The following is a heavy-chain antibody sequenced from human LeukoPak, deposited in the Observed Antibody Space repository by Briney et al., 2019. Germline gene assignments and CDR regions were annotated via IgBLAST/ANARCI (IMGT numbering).Heavy chain of an antibody. CDR1: GGSFSGYY. Sequence: SETLSLTCAVYGGSFSGYYWSWIRQPPGKGLEWIGEINRSGSTNYNPSLKSRVTISVDTSKNQFSLKLSSVTAADTAVYYCARSPHYYGSGSYSPAVGFDPWGQGTLVTVSS. CDR3: ARSPHYYGSGSYSPAVGFDP. D-gene: IGHD3-10*01. V-gene: IGHV4-34*01. J-gene: IGHJ5*02. CDR2: INRSGST.